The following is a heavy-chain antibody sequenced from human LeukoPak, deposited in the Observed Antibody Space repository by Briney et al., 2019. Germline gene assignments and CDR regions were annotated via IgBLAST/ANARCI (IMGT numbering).Heavy chain of an antibody. CDR1: GGSISSYY. Sequence: SETLSLTCTGSGGSISSYYWSWIRQPPGKGLEWIGYIYCSGSTNYNPSLKSRVTISVDTSKNQFSLKLSSVTAADTAVYYCTYGSGSYPVYWGQGTLVTVSS. D-gene: IGHD3-10*01. V-gene: IGHV4-59*01. CDR3: TYGSGSYPVY. CDR2: IYCSGST. J-gene: IGHJ4*02.